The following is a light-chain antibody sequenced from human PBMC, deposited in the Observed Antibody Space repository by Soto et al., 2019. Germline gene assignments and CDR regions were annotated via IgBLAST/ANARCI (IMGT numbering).Light chain of an antibody. J-gene: IGKJ1*01. Sequence: DIQMTQSLSPLSASVGDRINITCRASQTITSYLNWYQQKPGKAPKLLIYDASSLESGVPSRFSGSGSWTEFTLTISSLQPDDFATYYCQQYHSYWTFGQGTKVDI. CDR2: DAS. V-gene: IGKV1-5*01. CDR3: QQYHSYWT. CDR1: QTITSY.